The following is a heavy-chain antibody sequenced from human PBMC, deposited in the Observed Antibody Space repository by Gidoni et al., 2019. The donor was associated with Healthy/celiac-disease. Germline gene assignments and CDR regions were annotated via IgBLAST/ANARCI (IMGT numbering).Heavy chain of an antibody. D-gene: IGHD6-13*01. J-gene: IGHJ6*03. CDR3: ARGGSSWYLNYYYYMDV. V-gene: IGHV3-33*01. Sequence: QVQLVESGGGVVQPGRSLRLYCAASGFTFSSYGMHWVRQAPGKGLEWVAVIWYDGSNKYYADSVKGRFTISRDNSKNTLYLQMNSLRAEDTAVYYCARGGSSWYLNYYYYMDVWGKGTTVTVSS. CDR2: IWYDGSNK. CDR1: GFTFSSYG.